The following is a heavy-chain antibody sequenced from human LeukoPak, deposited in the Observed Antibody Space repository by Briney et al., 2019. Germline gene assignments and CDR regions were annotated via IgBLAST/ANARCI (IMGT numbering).Heavy chain of an antibody. Sequence: SETLSLTCTVSGGSISSYYWSWIRQPPGKGLEWIGYIYYSGSTNYNPSLKSRVTISVDTSKNQFSLQLNSVTPEDTAVYYCARVSATYSSSLWARTGNWFDPWGQGTLVTVSS. CDR2: IYYSGST. J-gene: IGHJ5*02. CDR1: GGSISSYY. D-gene: IGHD6-13*01. V-gene: IGHV4-59*12. CDR3: ARVSATYSSSLWARTGNWFDP.